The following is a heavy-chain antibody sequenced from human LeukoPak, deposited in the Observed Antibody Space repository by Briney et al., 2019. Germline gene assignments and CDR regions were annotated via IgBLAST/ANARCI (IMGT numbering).Heavy chain of an antibody. V-gene: IGHV4-39*01. CDR1: GGSISSSSYY. Sequence: PSETLSLTCTVSGGSISSSSYYWGWIRQPPGKGLERIGSIYYSGSTYYNPSLKSRVTISVDTSKNQFSLQLNSVTAADTAVYYCARSLGSWFPFEYWGQGTLVTVSS. D-gene: IGHD6-13*01. CDR2: IYYSGST. CDR3: ARSLGSWFPFEY. J-gene: IGHJ4*02.